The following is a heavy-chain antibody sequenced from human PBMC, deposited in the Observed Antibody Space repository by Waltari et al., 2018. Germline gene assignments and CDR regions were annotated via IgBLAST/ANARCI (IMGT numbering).Heavy chain of an antibody. V-gene: IGHV4-38-2*01. J-gene: IGHJ2*01. CDR2: IYHSGGT. Sequence: QVQLQESGPGLVKPSETLSLTCAVSGYSISSGYYWGWIRQPPGKGLEWIGSIYHSGGTYHNPSLKSRVTISVDTSKNQFALKLSSVTAADTAVYYCARRHYYDSSGYFYWYFDLWGRGTLVTVSS. D-gene: IGHD3-22*01. CDR1: GYSISSGYY. CDR3: ARRHYYDSSGYFYWYFDL.